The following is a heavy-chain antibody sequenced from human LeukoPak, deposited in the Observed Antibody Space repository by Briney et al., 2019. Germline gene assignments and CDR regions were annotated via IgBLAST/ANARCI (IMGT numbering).Heavy chain of an antibody. J-gene: IGHJ2*01. CDR1: GGSISSYY. CDR3: ARDGRIYCGGDCPAYWYFDL. Sequence: SETLSLTCTVSGGSISSYYWSWIRQPQGEGLEWIGYIYYSVSTNYNPSLKSRVTMSVDTSRNQFSLKLSSVTAADTAVYYCARDGRIYCGGDCPAYWYFDLWGRGTLVTVSS. V-gene: IGHV4-59*12. D-gene: IGHD2-21*02. CDR2: IYYSVST.